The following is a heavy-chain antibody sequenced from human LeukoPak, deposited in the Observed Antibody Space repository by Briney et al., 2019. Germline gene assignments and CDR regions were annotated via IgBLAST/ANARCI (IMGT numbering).Heavy chain of an antibody. CDR2: IKQDGSEK. CDR1: GFTFSSYW. Sequence: PGGSLRLSCAASGFTFSSYWMSWVRQAPGKGLEWVANIKQDGSEKYYVDSVKGRFTISRDNAKNSLYLQMNSLRAEDTAVCYCARFSITMVRGVITNPFDYWGRGTLVTVSS. V-gene: IGHV3-7*01. CDR3: ARFSITMVRGVITNPFDY. D-gene: IGHD3-10*01. J-gene: IGHJ4*02.